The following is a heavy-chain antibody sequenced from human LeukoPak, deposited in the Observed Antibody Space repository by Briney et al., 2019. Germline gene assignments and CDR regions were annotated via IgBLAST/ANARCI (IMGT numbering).Heavy chain of an antibody. Sequence: GGSLRLSCAASGFTLSSYAMSWVRQAPGKGLEWVSAISGSGGSTYYADSVKGRFTISRDNSKNTLYLQMNSLRAEDTAVYYCATRPSYDILTGYYNLDYWGQGTLVTVSS. CDR2: ISGSGGST. CDR3: ATRPSYDILTGYYNLDY. J-gene: IGHJ4*02. CDR1: GFTLSSYA. V-gene: IGHV3-23*01. D-gene: IGHD3-9*01.